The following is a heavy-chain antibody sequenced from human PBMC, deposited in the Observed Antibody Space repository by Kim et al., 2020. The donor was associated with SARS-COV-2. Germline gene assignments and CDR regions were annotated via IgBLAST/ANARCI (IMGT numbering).Heavy chain of an antibody. CDR2: IKQDGSEK. Sequence: GGSLRLSCAASGFTFSSCAMHWVRQAPGKGLEWVANIKQDGSEKYYVDSVKGRFTISRDNAKNSLYLQMNSLRAEDTAVYYCARDRSGDYYYGMDVWGQG. CDR3: ARDRSGDYYYGMDV. D-gene: IGHD1-26*01. V-gene: IGHV3-7*01. CDR1: GFTFSSCA. J-gene: IGHJ6*02.